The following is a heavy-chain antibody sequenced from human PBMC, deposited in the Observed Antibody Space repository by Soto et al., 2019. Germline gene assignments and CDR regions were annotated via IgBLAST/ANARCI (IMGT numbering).Heavy chain of an antibody. D-gene: IGHD3-16*01. CDR3: LKGGWANVWDA. Sequence: DVQLVESRGGLVKPGESLRLACAASGFNFNRQAMTWVRQTAGKGLEWVSSIASSGRETYYPDSLEGRFTISRDNEKNSLYLQMDSLRAGDTAVYYCLKGGWANVWDAWGQGTTVTVSS. V-gene: IGHV3-21*02. J-gene: IGHJ6*02. CDR1: GFNFNRQA. CDR2: IASSGRET.